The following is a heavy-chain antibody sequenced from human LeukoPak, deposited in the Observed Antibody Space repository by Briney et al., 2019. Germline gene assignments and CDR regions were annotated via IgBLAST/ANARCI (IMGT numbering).Heavy chain of an antibody. D-gene: IGHD4-17*01. CDR2: ISGSGGST. J-gene: IGHJ4*02. Sequence: PGGSLRLSCAASGFTFSDDWMNWVRQAPGKGLEWVSGISGSGGSTYYADSVKGRFTISRDNSKNTLFLQMNSLRAEDTAVYYCADGRKRAFDHWGQGTLVTVSS. V-gene: IGHV3-23*01. CDR3: ADGRKRAFDH. CDR1: GFTFSDDW.